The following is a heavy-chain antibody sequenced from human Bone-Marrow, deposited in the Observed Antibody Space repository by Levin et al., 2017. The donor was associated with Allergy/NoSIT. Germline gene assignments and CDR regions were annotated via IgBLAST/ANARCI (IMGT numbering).Heavy chain of an antibody. J-gene: IGHJ4*02. CDR2: IWYDGSNK. CDR3: ARANLSLWRPGIAVAELDY. CDR1: GFTFSSYG. V-gene: IGHV3-33*01. Sequence: SCAASGFTFSSYGMHWVRQAPGKGLEWVAVIWYDGSNKYYADSVKGRFTISRDNSKNTLYLQMNSLRAEDTAVYYCARANLSLWRPGIAVAELDYWGQGTLVTVSS. D-gene: IGHD6-19*01.